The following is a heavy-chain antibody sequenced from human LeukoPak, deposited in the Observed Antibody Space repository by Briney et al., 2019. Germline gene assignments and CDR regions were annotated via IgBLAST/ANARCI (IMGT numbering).Heavy chain of an antibody. CDR2: ISYAGNIK. CDR3: ARRAGGYSHPYDY. J-gene: IGHJ4*02. D-gene: IGHD4-23*01. V-gene: IGHV3-30*03. CDR1: GFTFSNYG. Sequence: GGSLRLSCAASGFTFSNYGMSWVRQAPGKGLEWVALISYAGNIKYYADSVKGRFTISRDNSKNTLYLQMNSLRAEDTAVYYCARRAGGYSHPYDYWGQGILVTVSS.